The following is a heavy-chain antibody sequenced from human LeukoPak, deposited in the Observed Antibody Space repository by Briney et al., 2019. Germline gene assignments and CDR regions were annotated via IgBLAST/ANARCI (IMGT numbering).Heavy chain of an antibody. V-gene: IGHV1-18*04. D-gene: IGHD3-9*01. J-gene: IGHJ4*02. CDR3: ARVDLLTGYYFFDY. Sequence: ASVKVSCKASGYIFTYYYIHWMRQAPGQGLEWVGWIRGDNGNTNYAQKLQGRVTMTTDTSTSTAYMELRSLGSDETAVYYCARVDLLTGYYFFDYWGQGTLVTVSS. CDR1: GYIFTYYY. CDR2: IRGDNGNT.